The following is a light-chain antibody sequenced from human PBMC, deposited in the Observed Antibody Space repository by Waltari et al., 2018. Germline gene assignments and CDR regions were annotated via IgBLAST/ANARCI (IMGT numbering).Light chain of an antibody. V-gene: IGKV4-1*01. J-gene: IGKJ3*01. CDR2: VAS. CDR1: LSILHSSENKNQ. CDR3: QQYYSTPFT. Sequence: DIVMTQSPDPLPVSLGARATINCKSSLSILHSSENKNQLGWYQQKSGQSPKLLIYVASTRESGVPDRSSGSGSGKDVTRTISSLQTEDVAVYYCQQYYSTPFTFGAGTKVAI.